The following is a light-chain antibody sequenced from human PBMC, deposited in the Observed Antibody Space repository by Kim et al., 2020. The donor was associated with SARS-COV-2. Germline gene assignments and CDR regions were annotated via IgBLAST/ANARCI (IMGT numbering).Light chain of an antibody. CDR2: RTN. CDR3: SACDNSLLGWV. CDR1: SYNVAFQG. J-gene: IGLJ3*02. V-gene: IGLV10-54*01. Sequence: QAGLTQPPSVSKGLGQTATLTCTGNSYNVAFQGASWLQQHQGHPPKLLSYRTNNRPSGISERFSASRSGNTSSLTITGLQPEDEADYYCSACDNSLLGWVFGGGTKLTVL.